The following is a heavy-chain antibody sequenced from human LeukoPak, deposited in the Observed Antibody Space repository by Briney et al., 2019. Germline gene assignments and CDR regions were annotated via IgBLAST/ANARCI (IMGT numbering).Heavy chain of an antibody. CDR3: AREAAAGPLGYYYYYMDV. CDR2: INPNSGGT. J-gene: IGHJ6*03. V-gene: IGHV1-2*02. CDR1: GYTFTGYY. Sequence: ASVKVSCKASGYTFTGYYMHWVRQAPGQGLEWMGWINPNSGGTNYAQKFQGRVTMTRDTSISTAYMELSRLRSDDTAVYYCAREAAAGPLGYYYYYMDVWGKGTTVTVSS. D-gene: IGHD6-13*01.